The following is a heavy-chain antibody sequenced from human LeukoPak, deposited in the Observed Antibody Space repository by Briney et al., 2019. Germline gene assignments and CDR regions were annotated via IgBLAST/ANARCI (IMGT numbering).Heavy chain of an antibody. CDR3: ARTLSFDGYSDY. CDR2: IYYSGST. J-gene: IGHJ4*02. CDR1: VGSISSYY. Sequence: SETLSLTCTVSVGSISSYYWSWIRHPPGKGLEWIGYIYYSGSTNYNPSLKSRVTISVDTSKNQFSLKLTSVTAADTAVYYCARTLSFDGYSDYWGQGTLVTVSS. D-gene: IGHD5-24*01. V-gene: IGHV4-59*01.